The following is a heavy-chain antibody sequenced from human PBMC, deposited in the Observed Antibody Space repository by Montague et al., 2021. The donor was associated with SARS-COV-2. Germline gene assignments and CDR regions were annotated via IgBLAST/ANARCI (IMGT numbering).Heavy chain of an antibody. CDR3: ARDHGQWFGELWGHGLDV. V-gene: IGHV4-31*03. D-gene: IGHD3-10*01. Sequence: TLSLTCSVSSGSISTGHHWSWIRQHPMKGLEWIGYIYYSGSTYYNPSFKGRVTISIDTAKNQFSLELTSMTAADTAVYYCARDHGQWFGELWGHGLDVWGQGITVIVSS. CDR1: SGSISTGHH. CDR2: IYYSGST. J-gene: IGHJ6*02.